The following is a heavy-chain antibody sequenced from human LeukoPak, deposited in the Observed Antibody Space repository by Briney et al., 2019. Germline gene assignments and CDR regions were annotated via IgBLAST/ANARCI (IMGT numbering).Heavy chain of an antibody. D-gene: IGHD6-13*01. V-gene: IGHV3-21*01. CDR1: GFTFSGHS. J-gene: IGHJ3*02. CDR3: AKDGSSSWDHDAFDI. CDR2: ISSSSYYI. Sequence: PGGSLRLSCAASGFTFSGHSMNWVRQAPGKGLEWVSSISSSSYYIYYADSVKGRFTISRDNAKNSLYLQMNGLRAEDTAVYYCAKDGSSSWDHDAFDIWGQGTMVTVSS.